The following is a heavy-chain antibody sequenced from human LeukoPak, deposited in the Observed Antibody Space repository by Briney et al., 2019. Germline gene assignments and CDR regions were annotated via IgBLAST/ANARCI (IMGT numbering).Heavy chain of an antibody. V-gene: IGHV1-8*01. D-gene: IGHD3-10*01. Sequence: ASVKVSCKASGYTFTSYDINWVRQAPGQGLEWMGWMIPNSGNTGYAQKFQGRVTMTRNTSISTAYMELSSLRSEDTAVYYCARGPRITMVRGVIIKDWFDPWGQGTLVTVSS. CDR2: MIPNSGNT. CDR3: ARGPRITMVRGVIIKDWFDP. CDR1: GYTFTSYD. J-gene: IGHJ5*02.